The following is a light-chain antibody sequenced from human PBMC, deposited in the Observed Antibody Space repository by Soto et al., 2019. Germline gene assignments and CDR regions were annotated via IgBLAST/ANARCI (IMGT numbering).Light chain of an antibody. Sequence: DIQMTQSPSTLSASVGDRVTITCRASQSISSWLAWYQQKPGKAPKLLIYDASSLESGGPSRFSGSGSGTEFTITISSLQPDDVASYYCQHYNSYSWTFGQGTKVEIK. CDR1: QSISSW. CDR3: QHYNSYSWT. CDR2: DAS. J-gene: IGKJ1*01. V-gene: IGKV1-5*01.